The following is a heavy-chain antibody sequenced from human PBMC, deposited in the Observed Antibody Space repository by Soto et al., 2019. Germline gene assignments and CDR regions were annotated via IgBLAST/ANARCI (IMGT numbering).Heavy chain of an antibody. V-gene: IGHV3-23*01. Sequence: GGSLRLSCAASGFTFSSYAMSWVRQAPGKGLEWVSAISGSGGSTYYADSVKGRFTISRDNSKNTLYLQMNSLRAEDTAVYYCASVHSLYDILNYFDYWGQGTLVTVSS. CDR3: ASVHSLYDILNYFDY. CDR1: GFTFSSYA. J-gene: IGHJ4*02. CDR2: ISGSGGST. D-gene: IGHD3-9*01.